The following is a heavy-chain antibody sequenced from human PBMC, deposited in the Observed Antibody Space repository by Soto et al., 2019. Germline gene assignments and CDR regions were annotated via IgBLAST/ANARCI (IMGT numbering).Heavy chain of an antibody. Sequence: GASVKVSCKASGYTFTSYYMHWVRQAPGQGLEWMGIINPSGGSTSYAQKFQGRVTMTRDTSTSTVYMELSSLRSEDTAVYYCARSYILTGYSTAGYFDYWGQGTLVTVSS. J-gene: IGHJ4*02. D-gene: IGHD3-9*01. CDR2: INPSGGST. CDR3: ARSYILTGYSTAGYFDY. CDR1: GYTFTSYY. V-gene: IGHV1-46*03.